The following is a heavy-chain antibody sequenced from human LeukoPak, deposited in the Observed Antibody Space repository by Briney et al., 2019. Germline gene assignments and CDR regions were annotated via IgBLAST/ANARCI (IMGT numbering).Heavy chain of an antibody. CDR2: ISGSGDST. CDR3: ARDERLLSFLK. CDR1: GFTFRSYG. D-gene: IGHD3-3*01. Sequence: GGSLRLSCAASGFTFRSYGMSWVRQPPGKGLEWVSSISGSGDSTYYADSVKGRFTISRDNSMNTLYLQMNSLRAEDTAVYYCARDERLLSFLKWGQGTLVTVSS. V-gene: IGHV3-23*01. J-gene: IGHJ4*02.